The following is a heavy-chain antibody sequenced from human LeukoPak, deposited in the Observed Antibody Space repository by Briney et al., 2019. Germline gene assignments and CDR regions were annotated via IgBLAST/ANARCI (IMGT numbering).Heavy chain of an antibody. V-gene: IGHV3-23*01. CDR2: ISGSGGNT. Sequence: PGGSLRLSCAASGFTFSSYGMSWVRQAPGKGLEWVSAISGSGGNTYCADSVKGRFTISRDNSKNTPYLQMNSLRAEDTAVYYCAKGGAFIVVVPFDYWGQGTLVTVSS. CDR1: GFTFSSYG. D-gene: IGHD2-2*01. J-gene: IGHJ4*02. CDR3: AKGGAFIVVVPFDY.